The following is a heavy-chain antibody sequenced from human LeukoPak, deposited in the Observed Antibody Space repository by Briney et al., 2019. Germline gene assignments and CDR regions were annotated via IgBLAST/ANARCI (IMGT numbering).Heavy chain of an antibody. D-gene: IGHD2-2*01. J-gene: IGHJ4*02. Sequence: ASVKVSCKASGYTFTSYYMHWVRQAPGQGLEWMGIINPSGGSTSYAQKFQGRVTMTRDTSTSTVYMELSSLRSEDTAVYYCAKDGGYCSGTSCLRFDYWGQGTLVTVSS. V-gene: IGHV1-46*01. CDR2: INPSGGST. CDR3: AKDGGYCSGTSCLRFDY. CDR1: GYTFTSYY.